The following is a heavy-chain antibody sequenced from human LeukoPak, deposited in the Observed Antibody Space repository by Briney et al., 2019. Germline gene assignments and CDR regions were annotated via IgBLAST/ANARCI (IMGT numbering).Heavy chain of an antibody. D-gene: IGHD6-19*01. CDR2: MNPNSGNT. J-gene: IGHJ4*02. V-gene: IGHV1-8*01. CDR1: GYTFTSYD. Sequence: GASVKVSCKASGYTFTSYDINWVRQATGQGLEWMGWMNPNSGNTGYAQKFQGRVTMTRNTSISTAYMELSSLRSEDTAVYYCARVPQEVAGTVDYWGQGTLVTVSS. CDR3: ARVPQEVAGTVDY.